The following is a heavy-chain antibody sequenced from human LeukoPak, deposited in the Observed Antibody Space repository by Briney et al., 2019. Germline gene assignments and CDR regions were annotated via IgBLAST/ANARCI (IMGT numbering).Heavy chain of an antibody. CDR1: GFTFSSYW. J-gene: IGHJ4*02. V-gene: IGHV3-7*01. CDR3: ARDLGLQGSDFDY. CDR2: IKQDGSEK. Sequence: GGSLRLSWAASGFTFSSYWMSWVRQAPGKGLEWVANIKQDGSEKYYVDSVKGRFTISRDNAKNSLYLQMSSLRAEGTAVYYCARDLGLQGSDFDYWGQGTLVTVSS. D-gene: IGHD4-11*01.